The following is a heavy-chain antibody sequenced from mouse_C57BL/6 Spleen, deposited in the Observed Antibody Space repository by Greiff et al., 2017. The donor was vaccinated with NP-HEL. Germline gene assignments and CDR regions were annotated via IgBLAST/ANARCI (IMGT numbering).Heavy chain of an antibody. D-gene: IGHD2-1*01. V-gene: IGHV5-17*01. J-gene: IGHJ4*01. CDR3: AKGNYGNYGGDAMDY. CDR2: ISSGSSTI. Sequence: EVKLVESGGGLVKPGGSLKLSCAASGFTFSDYGMHWVRQAPEKGLEWVAYISSGSSTIYYADTVKGRFTISRDNAKNTLFLQMTSLRSEDTAMYYCAKGNYGNYGGDAMDYWGQGTSVTVSS. CDR1: GFTFSDYG.